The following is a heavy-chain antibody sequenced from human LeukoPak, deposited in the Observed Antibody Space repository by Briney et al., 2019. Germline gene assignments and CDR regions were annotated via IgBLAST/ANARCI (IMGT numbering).Heavy chain of an antibody. V-gene: IGHV4-59*12. CDR2: IYYSGST. J-gene: IGHJ4*02. Sequence: SETLSLTCTVSGGSMSSYYWNWIRQPPGKGLEWIGYIYYSGSTDYNPSLKSRVTILVDTSKNQFSLKLSSVTAADTAVYYCAREYSLRHFDYWGQGTLVTVSS. D-gene: IGHD2-15*01. CDR3: AREYSLRHFDY. CDR1: GGSMSSYY.